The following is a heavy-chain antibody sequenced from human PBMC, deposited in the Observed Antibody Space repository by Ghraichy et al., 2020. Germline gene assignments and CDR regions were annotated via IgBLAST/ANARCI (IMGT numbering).Heavy chain of an antibody. Sequence: ASVKVSCKASGYSFITYGITWVRQAPGQGLEWMGWITTKSGNTQYAQKFQGRVTMTTETSTDTAYMELRSLRFDDTAVYYCARGVNRLDPWGQGTLVTVSS. J-gene: IGHJ5*02. V-gene: IGHV1-18*01. D-gene: IGHD1-14*01. CDR1: GYSFITYG. CDR3: ARGVNRLDP. CDR2: ITTKSGNT.